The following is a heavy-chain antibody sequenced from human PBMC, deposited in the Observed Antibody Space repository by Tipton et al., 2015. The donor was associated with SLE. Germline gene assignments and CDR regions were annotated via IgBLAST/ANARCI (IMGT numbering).Heavy chain of an antibody. CDR3: ARGIIAAAFLYYFDY. Sequence: LSLTCAVYGGSFSGYYWSWIRQPPGKGLEWIGEINHSGSTNYNPSLKSRVTISVNTSKNQFSLKLSSVTAADTAVYYCARGIIAAAFLYYFDYWGQGTLVTVSS. CDR2: INHSGST. CDR1: GGSFSGYY. J-gene: IGHJ4*02. V-gene: IGHV4-34*01. D-gene: IGHD6-13*01.